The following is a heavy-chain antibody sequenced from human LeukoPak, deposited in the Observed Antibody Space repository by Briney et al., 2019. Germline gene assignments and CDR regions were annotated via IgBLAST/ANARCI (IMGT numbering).Heavy chain of an antibody. CDR2: ISGSGGST. CDR1: GFTFSSYG. CDR3: AKDHMLMYYDSSFYYYMDV. D-gene: IGHD3-22*01. V-gene: IGHV3-23*01. J-gene: IGHJ6*03. Sequence: RPGGTLRLSCAASGFTFSSYGMSWVRQAPGKGLEWVSAISGSGGSTYYADSVKGRFTISRDNSKNTLYLQMNSLRAEDTAVYYCAKDHMLMYYDSSFYYYMDVWGKGTTVTISS.